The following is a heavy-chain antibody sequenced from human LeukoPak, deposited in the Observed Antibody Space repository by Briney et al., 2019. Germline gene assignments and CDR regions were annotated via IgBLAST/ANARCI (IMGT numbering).Heavy chain of an antibody. CDR3: ARGPRDSGFDY. Sequence: SQTLSLTCAVSGGSISSGGYSWSWIRQPPGKGPEWIGYIYHSGSTYYNPSLKSRVTISVDRSKNQFSLKLSSVTAADTAVYYCARGPRDSGFDYWGQGTLVTVSP. D-gene: IGHD2-15*01. CDR1: GGSISSGGYS. J-gene: IGHJ4*02. V-gene: IGHV4-30-2*01. CDR2: IYHSGST.